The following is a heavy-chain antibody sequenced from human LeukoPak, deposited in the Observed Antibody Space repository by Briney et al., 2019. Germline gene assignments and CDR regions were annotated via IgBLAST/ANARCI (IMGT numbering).Heavy chain of an antibody. Sequence: SETLSLTCAVYGGSFSGYYWSWIRQPPGKGLEWIGEINHSGSTNYNPSLKSRVTISVDTSKNQFSLKLSSVTAADTAVYYCARVQYSSSWYGYYFDYWGQGTLVTVSS. CDR2: INHSGST. CDR3: ARVQYSSSWYGYYFDY. V-gene: IGHV4-34*01. CDR1: GGSFSGYY. D-gene: IGHD6-13*01. J-gene: IGHJ4*02.